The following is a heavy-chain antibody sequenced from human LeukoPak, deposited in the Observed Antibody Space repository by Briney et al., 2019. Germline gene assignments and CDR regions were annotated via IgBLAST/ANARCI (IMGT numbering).Heavy chain of an antibody. D-gene: IGHD5-18*01. Sequence: SETLSLTCAVYGGSFSGYYWSWIRQPPGKGLEWIGEINHSGSTNYNPSLKSRVTISVDTSKNQFSLKLSSVTAADTAVYYCARGDPSYSPGYYYMGVCGKGTTVSVSS. J-gene: IGHJ6*03. CDR2: INHSGST. CDR1: GGSFSGYY. CDR3: ARGDPSYSPGYYYMGV. V-gene: IGHV4-34*01.